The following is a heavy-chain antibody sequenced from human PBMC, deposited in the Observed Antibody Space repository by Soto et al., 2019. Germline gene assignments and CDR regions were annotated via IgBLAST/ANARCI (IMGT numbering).Heavy chain of an antibody. D-gene: IGHD4-17*01. V-gene: IGHV1-3*01. J-gene: IGHJ5*02. CDR1: GYTFTSYA. Sequence: QVQLVQSGAEVKKPGASVKVSCKASGYTFTSYAMHWVRQAPGQRLEWMGWINAGNGNTKYSQKFQGRVTITRDTSASTAYMELSSLRSEDTAVYYCAREDYGAGGSPEEGWFDPWGQGTLVTVSS. CDR2: INAGNGNT. CDR3: AREDYGAGGSPEEGWFDP.